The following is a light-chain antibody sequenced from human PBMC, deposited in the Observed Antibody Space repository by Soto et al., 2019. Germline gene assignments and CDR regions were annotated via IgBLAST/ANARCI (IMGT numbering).Light chain of an antibody. CDR2: EVS. CDR3: SSYSISTAYL. CDR1: SSDVGGYDY. V-gene: IGLV2-14*01. J-gene: IGLJ1*01. Sequence: LTQPASVSGSPGQSVTISCTGTSSDVGGYDYVSWYQLHPGKAPKLMVFEVSNRPSGVSYRFSGSKSGNTASLTISGLQAEDEADYFCSSYSISTAYLFGTGTKATVL.